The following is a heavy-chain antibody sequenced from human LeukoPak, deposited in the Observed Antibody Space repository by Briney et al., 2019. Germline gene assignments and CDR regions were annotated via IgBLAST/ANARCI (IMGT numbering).Heavy chain of an antibody. V-gene: IGHV3-23*01. D-gene: IGHD3-22*01. CDR3: ARVPNSGGYYPSDY. J-gene: IGHJ4*02. CDR1: GFTFSSHA. CDR2: ISGSGRST. Sequence: PGGSLRLACAASGFTFSSHAMSWVRQAPGKGLEWVSVISGSGRSTYYADSVKGRFAVSRDNAKNSLFLQMSSLRDEDTAVYYCARVPNSGGYYPSDYWGQGTLVTVSS.